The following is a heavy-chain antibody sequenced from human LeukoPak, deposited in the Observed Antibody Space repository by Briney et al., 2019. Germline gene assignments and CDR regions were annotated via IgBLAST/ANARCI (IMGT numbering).Heavy chain of an antibody. V-gene: IGHV3-48*03. CDR2: ISSSGSTT. D-gene: IGHD4-23*01. Sequence: GGSLRLSCAASGFTFSSYEMHWVRQAPGKGLEWVSYISSSGSTTYYADSVKGRFTISRDNAKNSLYLQMNSLRAEDTAVYYCARDYGGSSPFDYWGQGTLVTVSS. CDR1: GFTFSSYE. J-gene: IGHJ4*02. CDR3: ARDYGGSSPFDY.